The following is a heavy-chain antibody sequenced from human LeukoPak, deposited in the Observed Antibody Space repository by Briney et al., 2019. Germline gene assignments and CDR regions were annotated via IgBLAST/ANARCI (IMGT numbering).Heavy chain of an antibody. J-gene: IGHJ6*01. CDR2: INRDGSST. V-gene: IGHV3-74*01. CDR3: TRDSYDERRYYGVDV. D-gene: IGHD3-3*01. CDR1: AYAFSIYW. Sequence: GSLRLSCAASAYAFSIYWMHWFRQAPGKGLVWVSRINRDGSSTDYADSVKGRFTISRDNAKNTLYLQMNSLRVEDTAVYYCTRDSYDERRYYGVDVWGLGTTVTVSS.